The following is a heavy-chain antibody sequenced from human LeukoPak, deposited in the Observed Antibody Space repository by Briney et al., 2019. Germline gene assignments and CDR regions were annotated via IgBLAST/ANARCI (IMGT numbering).Heavy chain of an antibody. J-gene: IGHJ4*02. CDR3: AKDPYDSQIGYDY. V-gene: IGHV3-23*01. CDR2: ISGSGGST. Sequence: GGSLRLSCAASGFTFSSYAMSWVRKAPGKGLEWVSAISGSGGSTYYADSVKGRFTISRDNSKNTLYLQMNSLRAEDTAVYYCAKDPYDSQIGYDYWGQGTLVTVSS. CDR1: GFTFSSYA. D-gene: IGHD3-22*01.